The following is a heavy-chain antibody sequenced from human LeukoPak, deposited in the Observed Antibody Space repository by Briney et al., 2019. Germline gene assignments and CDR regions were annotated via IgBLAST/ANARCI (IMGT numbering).Heavy chain of an antibody. D-gene: IGHD5-18*01. CDR3: ARNAWIQLNCYYYMDV. Sequence: GASVKVSCKASGYTFTGYYMHWVRQAPGQGLEWMGWINPNSGGTNYAQKFQGRVTMTRDTSISTAYMELSRLRSDDTAVYYCARNAWIQLNCYYYMDVWGKGTTVTISS. CDR2: INPNSGGT. CDR1: GYTFTGYY. V-gene: IGHV1-2*02. J-gene: IGHJ6*03.